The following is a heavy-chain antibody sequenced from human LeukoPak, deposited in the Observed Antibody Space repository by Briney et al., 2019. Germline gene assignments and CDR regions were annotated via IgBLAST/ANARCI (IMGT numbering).Heavy chain of an antibody. CDR3: ARDGGRWSFDV. Sequence: GGSLRLSCAASGLAVSTTYMNWVRQAPGKGLEWVSVIYSDDTTYYSDSVKGRFTISRDNSKNTVYLQMNSLRAEDTAVYYCARDGGRWSFDVWGQGILVTVSS. CDR1: GLAVSTTY. J-gene: IGHJ4*02. V-gene: IGHV3-66*01. D-gene: IGHD3-16*01. CDR2: IYSDDTT.